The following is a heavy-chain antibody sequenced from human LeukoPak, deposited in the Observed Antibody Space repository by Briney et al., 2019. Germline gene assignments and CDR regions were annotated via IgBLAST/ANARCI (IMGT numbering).Heavy chain of an antibody. J-gene: IGHJ6*02. CDR1: GFTFSSYW. D-gene: IGHD1-26*01. Sequence: GGSLRLSCAASGFTFSSYWMNWPRQAPGKGLEWVASINHNGNVNYYVDSVKGRFTISRDNAKNSLYLQMSNLRAEDTAVYFCARGGGLDVWGQGATVTVSS. V-gene: IGHV3-7*03. CDR3: ARGGGLDV. CDR2: INHNGNVN.